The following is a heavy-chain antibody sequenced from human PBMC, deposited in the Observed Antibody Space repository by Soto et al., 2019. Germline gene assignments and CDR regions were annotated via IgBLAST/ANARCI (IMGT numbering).Heavy chain of an antibody. CDR2: IDPSDSYI. Sequence: GCLKISGKGSGYRFTSYWISWVRQMPGKGLEWMGRIDPSDSYIKYSPSFQGHVTISAYKSISTAYLQWSSLKASDSAMYYCARRDSSGYGGWFDAWGQGTLVTVSS. CDR3: ARRDSSGYGGWFDA. CDR1: GYRFTSYW. D-gene: IGHD3-22*01. J-gene: IGHJ5*02. V-gene: IGHV5-10-1*01.